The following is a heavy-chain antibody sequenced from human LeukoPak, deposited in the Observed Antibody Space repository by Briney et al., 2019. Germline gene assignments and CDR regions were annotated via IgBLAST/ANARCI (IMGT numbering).Heavy chain of an antibody. Sequence: GGSLRLSCAASGFTFSSYFMGWVRQAPGKGLEWVANIKEDGSQKYYVDSVRGRFTISRDNADNSLYLQMNSLTAEDTAVYYCVRYRREGLYYFDYWGQGTLVTVSS. V-gene: IGHV3-7*01. CDR3: VRYRREGLYYFDY. CDR2: IKEDGSQK. J-gene: IGHJ4*02. CDR1: GFTFSSYF.